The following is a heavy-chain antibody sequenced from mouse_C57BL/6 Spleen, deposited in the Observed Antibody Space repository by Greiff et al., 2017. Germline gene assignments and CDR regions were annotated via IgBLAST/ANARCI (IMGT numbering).Heavy chain of an antibody. CDR3: ARVDYGLDY. CDR2: INPNNGGT. CDR1: GYTFTDYN. J-gene: IGHJ2*01. D-gene: IGHD2-4*01. Sequence: VQLQQSGPELVKPGASVKISCKASGYTFTDYNMHWVKQSPGQSLEWIGNINPNNGGTIYNQKFKGKATLTVDKSSSTAYLRLRSLTSEDAAVYECARVDYGLDYWGQGTTLTVSS. V-gene: IGHV1-18*01.